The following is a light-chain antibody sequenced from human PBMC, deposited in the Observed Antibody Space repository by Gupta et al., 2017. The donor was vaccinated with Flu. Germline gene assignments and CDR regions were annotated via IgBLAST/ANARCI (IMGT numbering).Light chain of an antibody. CDR3: HQYYSYSPYT. V-gene: IGKV1-5*03. CDR1: QNIEDW. J-gene: IGKJ2*01. CDR2: KAS. Sequence: TQPPPLLATFVGDRVTITCRASQNIEDWLAWYQQKPGTAPKLLISKASTLQSGVPSRFSGSGSGTDFTLTINNLQPDDSAIYICHQYYSYSPYTFGQGTKLLI.